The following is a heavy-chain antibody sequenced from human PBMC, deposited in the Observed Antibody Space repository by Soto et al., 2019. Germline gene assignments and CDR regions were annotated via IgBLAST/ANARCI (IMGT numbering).Heavy chain of an antibody. CDR3: AKAGSEWLRLRPDY. Sequence: EVQLLESGGGLVQPGGSLRLSCAASGFTFSSYAMSWVRQAPGKGLEWVSAISGSGGSTYYADSVKGRFTISRDNSKTTLYLQMNSLRAEDTAVYYCAKAGSEWLRLRPDYWGQGTLVTVSS. CDR2: ISGSGGST. J-gene: IGHJ4*02. D-gene: IGHD5-12*01. V-gene: IGHV3-23*01. CDR1: GFTFSSYA.